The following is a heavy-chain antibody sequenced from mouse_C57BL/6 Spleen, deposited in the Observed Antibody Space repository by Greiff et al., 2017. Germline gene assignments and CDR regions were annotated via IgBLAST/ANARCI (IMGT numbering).Heavy chain of an antibody. CDR2: IYPGSGST. D-gene: IGHD2-10*01. CDR1: GYTFTSYW. V-gene: IGHV1-55*01. J-gene: IGHJ2*01. CDR3: ARSGTYYDNDYFDY. Sequence: QVQLQQPGAELVKPGASVKMSCKASGYTFTSYWITWVKQRPGQGLEWIGDIYPGSGSTNYNEKFKSKATLTVDTSSSTAYMQLSSLTSEDSAVYYCARSGTYYDNDYFDYWGQGTTLTVSS.